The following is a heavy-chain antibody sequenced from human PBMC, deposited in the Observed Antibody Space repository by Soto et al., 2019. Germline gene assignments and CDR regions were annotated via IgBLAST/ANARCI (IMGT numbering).Heavy chain of an antibody. CDR3: ARAYGYADY. J-gene: IGHJ4*02. D-gene: IGHD2-8*01. Sequence: GGSLRLSCAASGFTFSSYSMNWVRQTPGKGLEWVSSISSSGSYLFYADSVKGRFTISRDNAKNSLYLQMNSLRAEDTAVYYCARAYGYADYWGQGTLVTVSS. CDR1: GFTFSSYS. CDR2: ISSSGSYL. V-gene: IGHV3-21*01.